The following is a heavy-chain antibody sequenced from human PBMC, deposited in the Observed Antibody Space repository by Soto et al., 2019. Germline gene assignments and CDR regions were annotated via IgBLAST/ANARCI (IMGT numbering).Heavy chain of an antibody. CDR1: GGSVSNSY. Sequence: QVQLQESGPGLVKPSETLSLTCTVSGGSVSNSYWGWIRQPPGKGLEWVAYVYYSGSTNYNPSLGSRGTISVVKSKNQFSLKMTSVTGADTAVYYCARGRSHEWELLVQYFDYWGQGTLVTVSS. CDR2: VYYSGST. V-gene: IGHV4-59*02. J-gene: IGHJ4*02. CDR3: ARGRSHEWELLVQYFDY. D-gene: IGHD1-26*01.